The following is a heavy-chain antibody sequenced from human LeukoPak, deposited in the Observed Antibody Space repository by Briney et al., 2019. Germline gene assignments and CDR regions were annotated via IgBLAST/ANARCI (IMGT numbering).Heavy chain of an antibody. CDR2: ISYDGSNK. D-gene: IGHD2-15*01. J-gene: IGHJ6*02. CDR3: ARDQDREYYYGMDV. Sequence: GGSLRLSCAASGFTFSSYAMHWVRQAPGKGLEWVAVISYDGSNKYYADSVKGRFTISRDNSKNTLCLQMNSLRAEDTAVYYCARDQDREYYYGMDVWGQGTTVTVSS. CDR1: GFTFSSYA. V-gene: IGHV3-30-3*01.